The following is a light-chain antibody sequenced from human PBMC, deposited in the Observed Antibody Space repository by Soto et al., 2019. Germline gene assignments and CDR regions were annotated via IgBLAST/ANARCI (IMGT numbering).Light chain of an antibody. CDR1: QSVASSH. J-gene: IGKJ5*01. CDR3: QQHGTSPIT. V-gene: IGKV3-20*01. CDR2: GAS. Sequence: EIVLTQSPGTLSLSPGERATLSCSASQSVASSHLAWYRQKPGQTPRLLIYGASSRATGIPDRFSGSGSGTDFTLTISRLEPDDFAVYYCQQHGTSPITFGQGTRLEIK.